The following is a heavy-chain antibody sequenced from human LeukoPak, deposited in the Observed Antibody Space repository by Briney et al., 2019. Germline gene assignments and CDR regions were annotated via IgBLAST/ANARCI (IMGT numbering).Heavy chain of an antibody. CDR2: IHTSGRT. Sequence: SETLSLTCSVSGGSISTYYWSWIRQPAGKGLEWIAQIHTSGRTDFNPSLKSRLSISMDTPNNHFSLMITSVTAADTAIYYCAGSALSTGWTFDYWGQGTLVTVSS. CDR1: GGSISTYY. J-gene: IGHJ4*02. V-gene: IGHV4-4*07. D-gene: IGHD6-19*01. CDR3: AGSALSTGWTFDY.